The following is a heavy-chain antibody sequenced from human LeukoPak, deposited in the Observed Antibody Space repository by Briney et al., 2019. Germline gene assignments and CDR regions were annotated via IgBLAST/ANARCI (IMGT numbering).Heavy chain of an antibody. CDR3: AGTTCGGDCYSEY. CDR2: IYSGGRT. V-gene: IGHV3-53*01. Sequence: QAGGSPRLSCAASGFTVSSNYMSWVRQAPGKGLEWVSVIYSGGRTYYADSVKGRFTISRDNSKNTLYLQMNSLRAEDTAVYYCAGTTCGGDCYSEYWGQGTQVTVSS. J-gene: IGHJ4*02. CDR1: GFTVSSNY. D-gene: IGHD2-21*02.